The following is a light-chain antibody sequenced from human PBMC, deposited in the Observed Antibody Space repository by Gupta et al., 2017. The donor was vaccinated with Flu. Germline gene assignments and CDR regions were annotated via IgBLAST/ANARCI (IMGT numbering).Light chain of an antibody. CDR1: VLPKQY. Sequence: SYALTQPPSVSVSPGQTARITCSGDVLPKQYAYWYQQKPGQAPLLGIYKETERPPGIPERFSGSSSGRTVTLTISGVQAEEEADYYCQSADSSGTYVFGTGTKVTVL. V-gene: IGLV3-25*02. J-gene: IGLJ1*01. CDR2: KET. CDR3: QSADSSGTYV.